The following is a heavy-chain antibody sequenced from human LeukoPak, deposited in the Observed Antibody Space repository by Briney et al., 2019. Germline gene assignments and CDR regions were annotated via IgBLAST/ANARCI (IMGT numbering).Heavy chain of an antibody. J-gene: IGHJ4*02. CDR2: VNPQGSGT. CDR3: ARARWSSTGWFLGY. CDR1: GFTFSSYW. Sequence: WGSLRLSCAASGFTFSSYWMHWVRQAPGKGLVWVSRVNPQGSGTSYTDSVKGRFTISRDNAKDALHLRMDNLRVEDTAVYYCARARWSSTGWFLGYWGQGTLVTVSS. D-gene: IGHD6-19*01. V-gene: IGHV3-74*01.